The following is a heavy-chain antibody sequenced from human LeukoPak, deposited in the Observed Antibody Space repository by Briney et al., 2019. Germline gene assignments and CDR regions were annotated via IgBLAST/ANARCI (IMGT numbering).Heavy chain of an antibody. CDR2: IYYSGST. Sequence: SETLSLTCTVSGGSISSYYWSWIRLPPGKGLEWIGYIYYSGSTNYNPSLKSRVTISVDTSKNQFSLKLSSVTAADTAVYYCAAGGAAMVIRGAFDIWGQGTMVTVSS. V-gene: IGHV4-59*08. CDR3: AAGGAAMVIRGAFDI. J-gene: IGHJ3*02. CDR1: GGSISSYY. D-gene: IGHD5-18*01.